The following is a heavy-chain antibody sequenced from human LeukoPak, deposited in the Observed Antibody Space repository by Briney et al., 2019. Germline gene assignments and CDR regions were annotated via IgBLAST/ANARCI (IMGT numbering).Heavy chain of an antibody. D-gene: IGHD4-11*01. CDR2: IYYSGST. CDR1: GGSISNYY. J-gene: IGHJ4*02. Sequence: PSETLSLTWTVSGGSISNYYWTWIRQPPGKGLEWIGYIYYSGSTNYNPSLKSRVTISVDTSKNQFSLKLSSVTAADTAMYYCARASDRLQPPDYWGQGTLVTVSS. CDR3: ARASDRLQPPDY. V-gene: IGHV4-59*01.